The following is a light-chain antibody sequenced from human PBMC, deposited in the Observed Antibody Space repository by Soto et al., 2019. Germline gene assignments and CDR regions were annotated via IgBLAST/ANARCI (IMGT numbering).Light chain of an antibody. CDR1: SSDVGGYNY. CDR2: DVS. CDR3: CSYAGSFWV. V-gene: IGLV2-11*01. Sequence: QSALTQPRSVSGSPGQSVTISCTGTSSDVGGYNYVSWYQQHPGKAPQLMIYDVSKRPSGVPDRFSGSKSGNTASLTISGLQAEDEADYYCCSYAGSFWVFGTGTKLTVL. J-gene: IGLJ1*01.